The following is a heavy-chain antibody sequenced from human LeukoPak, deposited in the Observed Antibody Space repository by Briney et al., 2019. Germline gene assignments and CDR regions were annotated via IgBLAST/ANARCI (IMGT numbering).Heavy chain of an antibody. J-gene: IGHJ5*02. CDR1: GGSFSGYY. V-gene: IGHV4-34*01. D-gene: IGHD7-27*01. Sequence: SETLSLTCAVYGGSFSGYYWSWIRQPPGKGLEWIGEVNHSGSTNYNPSLKSRVTISVDTSKNQFSLKLSSVTAADTAVYYCARGLNWGSNWSDPWGQGTLVTVSS. CDR2: VNHSGST. CDR3: ARGLNWGSNWSDP.